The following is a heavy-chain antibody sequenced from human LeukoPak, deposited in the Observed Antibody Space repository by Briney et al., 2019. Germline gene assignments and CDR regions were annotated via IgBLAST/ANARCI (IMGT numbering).Heavy chain of an antibody. CDR1: GYTLTELS. V-gene: IGHV1-24*01. Sequence: ASVKVSCKVSGYTLTELSMHWVRQAPGKGLEWMGGFDPEDGETIYAQKFQGRVTMTRDTSTSTVYMELSSLSSEDTAVYYCVRVGGNYPINWGQGSLVTVSA. CDR2: FDPEDGET. CDR3: VRVGGNYPIN. J-gene: IGHJ4*02. D-gene: IGHD3-22*01.